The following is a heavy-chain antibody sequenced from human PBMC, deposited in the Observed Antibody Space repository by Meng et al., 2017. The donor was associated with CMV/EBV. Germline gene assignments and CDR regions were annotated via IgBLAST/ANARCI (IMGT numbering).Heavy chain of an antibody. Sequence: GGSLRLSCAASGFTFSSYAMSWVRQAPGKGLEWVSAISGSGGSTYYADSVKGRFTISRDNSKNTLYLQMNSLRAEDTAVYYCAKGEDIVAVPAADGVLGAFDIWGQGTMVTVSS. V-gene: IGHV3-23*01. CDR3: AKGEDIVAVPAADGVLGAFDI. CDR2: ISGSGGST. D-gene: IGHD2-2*01. CDR1: GFTFSSYA. J-gene: IGHJ3*02.